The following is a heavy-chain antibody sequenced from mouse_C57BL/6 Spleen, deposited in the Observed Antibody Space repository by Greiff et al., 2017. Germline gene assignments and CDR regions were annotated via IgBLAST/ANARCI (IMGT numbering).Heavy chain of an antibody. CDR1: GYAFSSYW. Sequence: QVQLKESGAELVKPGASVKISCKASGYAFSSYWMNWVKQRPGKGLEWIGQIYPGDGDTNYNGKFKGKATLTADKSSSTAYMQLSSLTSEYSAVXFCARWELRPHHYFDYWGQGTTLTVSS. CDR2: IYPGDGDT. V-gene: IGHV1-80*01. D-gene: IGHD4-1*01. J-gene: IGHJ2*01. CDR3: ARWELRPHHYFDY.